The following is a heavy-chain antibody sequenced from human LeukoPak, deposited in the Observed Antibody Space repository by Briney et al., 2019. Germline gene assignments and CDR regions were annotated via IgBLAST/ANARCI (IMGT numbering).Heavy chain of an antibody. CDR1: GGSISSISDY. Sequence: PSETLSLTCTVSGGSISSISDYWDWMRQPPGKGLEWIGSIYHSGSTYYNPSLKSRVTISVDTSKNQFSLKLSSVTAADTAVYYCARILVGASDYWGQGTLVTVSS. D-gene: IGHD1-26*01. CDR3: ARILVGASDY. V-gene: IGHV4-39*07. CDR2: IYHSGST. J-gene: IGHJ4*02.